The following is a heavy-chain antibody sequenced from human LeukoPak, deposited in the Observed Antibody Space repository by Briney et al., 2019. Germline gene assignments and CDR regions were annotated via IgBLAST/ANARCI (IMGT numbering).Heavy chain of an antibody. Sequence: SETLSLTCSVSGGSISSYYWSWIRQPPGKGLEWIGYIYYSGNTNYNPSLKSRVTISVDTSKNQFSLKLSSVTAADTAAYYCARGPITGTTRVLGGWFDPWGQGTLVTVSS. J-gene: IGHJ5*02. CDR3: ARGPITGTTRVLGGWFDP. V-gene: IGHV4-59*12. CDR1: GGSISSYY. CDR2: IYYSGNT. D-gene: IGHD1-20*01.